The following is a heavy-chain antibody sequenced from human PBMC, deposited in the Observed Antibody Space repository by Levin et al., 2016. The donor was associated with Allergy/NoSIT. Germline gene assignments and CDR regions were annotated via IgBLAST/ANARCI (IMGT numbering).Heavy chain of an antibody. CDR2: IDYSGNT. CDR3: AREGVRGSSLYYNMDV. D-gene: IGHD3-10*01. Sequence: SETLSLTCAVSGASINSAGYYWTWIRQHPGKGLEWIGSIDYSGNTYYSPSLRSRLTISLGASKNQFSLRLSSVTAADTAVYYCAREGVRGSSLYYNMDVWGKGTTVTVSS. CDR1: GASINSAGYY. J-gene: IGHJ6*03. V-gene: IGHV4-31*11.